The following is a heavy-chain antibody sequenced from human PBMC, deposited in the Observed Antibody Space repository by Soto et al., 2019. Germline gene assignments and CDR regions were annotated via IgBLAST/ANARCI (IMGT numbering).Heavy chain of an antibody. Sequence: PGGSLRLSCAASGFTFSSYAMSWVRQAPGKGLEWVSAISGSGGSTYYADSVKGRFTISRDNSKNTLYLQMNSLRAEDTAVYYCANGCAISSCYSVSVRNAFDIWGQGTMVTVSS. J-gene: IGHJ3*02. CDR3: ANGCAISSCYSVSVRNAFDI. V-gene: IGHV3-23*01. CDR2: ISGSGGST. CDR1: GFTFSSYA. D-gene: IGHD2-15*01.